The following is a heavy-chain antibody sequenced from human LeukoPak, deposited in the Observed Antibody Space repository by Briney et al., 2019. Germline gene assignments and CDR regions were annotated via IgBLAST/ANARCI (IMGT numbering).Heavy chain of an antibody. CDR2: TYYRSTWYN. CDR1: GDSVSSNSAG. CDR3: ARHWATFFDY. V-gene: IGHV6-1*01. D-gene: IGHD3-16*01. J-gene: IGHJ4*02. Sequence: PSQTLSLTCVIFGDSVSSNSAGWSWVRQSPSRGLEWLGRTYYRSTWYNDDAPSVKGRLTINPDTAKNQFSLQLNSVTPEDTAVYYCARHWATFFDYWGQGTLVTVSS.